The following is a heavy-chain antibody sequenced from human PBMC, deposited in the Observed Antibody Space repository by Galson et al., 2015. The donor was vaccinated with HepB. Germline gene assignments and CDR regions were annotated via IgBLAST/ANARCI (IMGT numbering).Heavy chain of an antibody. J-gene: IGHJ3*02. CDR2: IYPGDSDT. V-gene: IGHV5-51*03. CDR1: GYSFTSYW. Sequence: QSGAEVKKPGESLKISCKGSGYSFTSYWIGWVRQMPGKGLEWVGIIYPGDSDTRYSPSFQGQVTISADKSISTAYLQWSSLKASDTAMYYCARRKGIYDSSGYSTSGAFDIWGQGTMVTVSS. D-gene: IGHD3-22*01. CDR3: ARRKGIYDSSGYSTSGAFDI.